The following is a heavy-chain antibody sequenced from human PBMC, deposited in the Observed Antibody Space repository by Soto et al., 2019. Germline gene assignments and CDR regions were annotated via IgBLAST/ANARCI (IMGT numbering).Heavy chain of an antibody. J-gene: IGHJ6*02. Sequence: SVKVSCKASGFTFTSSAVQWVRQALGQRLEWIGWIVVGSGNTNYAQKFQERVTITRDMSTSTAYMELSSLRSEDTAVYYCAADPVLWFGEKTRHMDVWGQGTTITVSS. CDR2: IVVGSGNT. D-gene: IGHD3-10*01. V-gene: IGHV1-58*01. CDR1: GFTFTSSA. CDR3: AADPVLWFGEKTRHMDV.